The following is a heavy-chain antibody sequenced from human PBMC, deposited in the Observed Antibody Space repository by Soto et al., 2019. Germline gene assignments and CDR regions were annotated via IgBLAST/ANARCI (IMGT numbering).Heavy chain of an antibody. V-gene: IGHV3-72*01. CDR1: GFTFSDHY. CDR3: SRAGILTTPYYFDY. J-gene: IGHJ4*02. D-gene: IGHD2-21*01. Sequence: PXXSLRLSCAASGFTFSDHYMYWVPQAPGKGLEWVGRIRNRANSYTTEYAASVKGRFTISRDDSQSSLYLQMNSLKTEDTAVYYCSRAGILTTPYYFDYWGQGTLVTVPQ. CDR2: IRNRANSYTT.